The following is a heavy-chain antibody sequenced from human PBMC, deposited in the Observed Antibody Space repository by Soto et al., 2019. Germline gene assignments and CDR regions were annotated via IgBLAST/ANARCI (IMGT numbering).Heavy chain of an antibody. CDR3: AKLYWNPRYFDY. Sequence: LRLSCVASGFTFSTVAMTWVRQAPGKGLEWVSSISDNGGNTDYADSVRGRFTLSRDNSKNTLYLQMNHLKAEATAVYYCAKLYWNPRYFDYWGQGARVTVSS. CDR1: GFTFSTVA. J-gene: IGHJ4*02. CDR2: ISDNGGNT. D-gene: IGHD1-1*01. V-gene: IGHV3-23*01.